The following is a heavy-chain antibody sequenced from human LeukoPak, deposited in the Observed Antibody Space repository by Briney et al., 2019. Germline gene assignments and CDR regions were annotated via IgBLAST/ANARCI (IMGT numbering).Heavy chain of an antibody. CDR1: GFTVSSNY. CDR2: IRFDGTSE. Sequence: GGSLRLSCAASGFTVSSNYMSWVRQAPGKGLEWVAFIRFDGTSEFYAGSVKARFTISRDNSQNTVSLQLNNLRIEDTALYYCAKTSLSDPSGHYYYMDVWGKGTTVTVSS. J-gene: IGHJ6*03. V-gene: IGHV3-30*02. D-gene: IGHD3-3*01. CDR3: AKTSLSDPSGHYYYMDV.